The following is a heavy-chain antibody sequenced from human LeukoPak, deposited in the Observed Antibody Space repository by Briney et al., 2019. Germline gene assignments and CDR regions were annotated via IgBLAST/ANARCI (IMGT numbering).Heavy chain of an antibody. D-gene: IGHD2-2*01. CDR2: VSGYNGNT. CDR1: GYTFTNYG. CDR3: ARGPRYCSTTSCFNEWYWFDP. V-gene: IGHV1-18*01. Sequence: ASVTVSCTSSGYTFTNYGITWVRQAPGQGLEWMGWVSGYNGNTNYAQNLQGRVTMTTDTSTSTAYMELRRLISDDTAVYYCARGPRYCSTTSCFNEWYWFDPWGQGTLVTVSS. J-gene: IGHJ5*02.